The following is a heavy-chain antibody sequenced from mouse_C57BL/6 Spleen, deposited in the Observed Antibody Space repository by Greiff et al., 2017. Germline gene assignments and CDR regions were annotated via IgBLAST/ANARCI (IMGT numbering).Heavy chain of an antibody. D-gene: IGHD2-12*01. Sequence: QVQLQQPGAELVRPGSSVKLSCKASGYTFTSYWMDWVKQRPGQGLEWIGNIYPSDSETHYNQKFKDKATLTVDKSSSTAYMQLSSLTSEDSAAYYCARTTWGLYAMDYWGQGTSVTVSS. CDR2: IYPSDSET. CDR3: ARTTWGLYAMDY. J-gene: IGHJ4*01. CDR1: GYTFTSYW. V-gene: IGHV1-61*01.